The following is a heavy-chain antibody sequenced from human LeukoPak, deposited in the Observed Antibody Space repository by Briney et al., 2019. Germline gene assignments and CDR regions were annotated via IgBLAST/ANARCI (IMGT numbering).Heavy chain of an antibody. CDR1: GFTFSSYN. CDR3: ARDRFDWLPSLIDY. CDR2: ISSSGSTI. Sequence: GGSLRLSCAASGFTFSSYNMNWVRQAPGKGLEWLSYISSSGSTIYYADSVKGRFTISRDNAKNSLYLQMSSLRAEDTAVYYCARDRFDWLPSLIDYWGQGTLVTVSS. J-gene: IGHJ4*02. D-gene: IGHD3-9*01. V-gene: IGHV3-48*01.